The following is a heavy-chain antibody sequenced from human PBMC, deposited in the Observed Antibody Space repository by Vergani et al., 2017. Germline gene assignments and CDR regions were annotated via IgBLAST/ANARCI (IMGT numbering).Heavy chain of an antibody. CDR3: ARVLGFGEAYYYGMDV. CDR2: IYYSGST. V-gene: IGHV4-39*01. Sequence: QLQLQESGPGLVKPSETLSLTCTVSGGSITSSSYYWGWIRQPPGNGLEWIGCIYYSGSTYSNPSLKSRVTISVDTSKNQFSLKLSSVTAADTAVYYCARVLGFGEAYYYGMDVWGQGTTVTVSS. J-gene: IGHJ6*02. D-gene: IGHD3-10*01. CDR1: GGSITSSSYY.